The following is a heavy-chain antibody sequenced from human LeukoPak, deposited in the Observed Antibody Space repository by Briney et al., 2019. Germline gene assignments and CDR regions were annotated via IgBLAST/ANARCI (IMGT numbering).Heavy chain of an antibody. D-gene: IGHD3-9*01. CDR1: GYSFTSYW. Sequence: GESLKISCKGSGYSFTSYWIGWVRQMPGKGLEWMGIIYPGDSDTRYSPSFQGQVTISADKSISTAYLQWSSLKASDTAMYYCARRYYDILTGYYLFDYWGQGILVTVSS. CDR3: ARRYYDILTGYYLFDY. J-gene: IGHJ4*02. V-gene: IGHV5-51*01. CDR2: IYPGDSDT.